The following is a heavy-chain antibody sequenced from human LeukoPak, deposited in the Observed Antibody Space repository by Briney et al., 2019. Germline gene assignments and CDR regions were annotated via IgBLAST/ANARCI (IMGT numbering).Heavy chain of an antibody. CDR3: ARIRGWEGSRSYYYYYMDV. D-gene: IGHD1-26*01. Sequence: PETLSLTCTVSGASISRYYWSWIRQPPGKGLEWIGYIYYSGSTSYNPSLKSRVTISLDTSKNQFSLKLTSVTAADTAMYYCARIRGWEGSRSYYYYYMDVWGKGTTVTVSS. V-gene: IGHV4-59*01. CDR2: IYYSGST. CDR1: GASISRYY. J-gene: IGHJ6*03.